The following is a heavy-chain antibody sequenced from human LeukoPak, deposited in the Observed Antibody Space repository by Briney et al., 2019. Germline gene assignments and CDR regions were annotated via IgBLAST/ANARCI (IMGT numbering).Heavy chain of an antibody. CDR3: VRVRSVSSAWRAFDI. D-gene: IGHD6-19*01. Sequence: GWSLRLSCAASGFTFGSYGMHWVRQAPGKGLEWVAVIWSDGSAKYYADSVTGRVTISRDNSKNTLYLQMYSLRAEDTAVYYCVRVRSVSSAWRAFDIWGQGTMVIVSS. CDR2: IWSDGSAK. V-gene: IGHV3-33*01. J-gene: IGHJ3*02. CDR1: GFTFGSYG.